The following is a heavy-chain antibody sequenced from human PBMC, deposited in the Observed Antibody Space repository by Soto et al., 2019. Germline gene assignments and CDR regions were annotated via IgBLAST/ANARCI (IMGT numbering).Heavy chain of an antibody. D-gene: IGHD5-12*01. V-gene: IGHV4-30-2*01. CDR3: AAGGGLPRYY. Sequence: QLQLQESGSGLVKPSQTLSLTCAVSGGSISSGGYSWSWIRQPPGKGLEWIGYIGHSGSTYYNPYRKTRVTISVDRSKNQFSLKLSSVTAADTAVYYCAAGGGLPRYYWGQGTLVTVSS. CDR2: IGHSGST. J-gene: IGHJ4*02. CDR1: GGSISSGGYS.